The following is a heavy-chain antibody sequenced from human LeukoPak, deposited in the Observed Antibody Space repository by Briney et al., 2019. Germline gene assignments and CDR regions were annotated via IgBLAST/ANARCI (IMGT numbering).Heavy chain of an antibody. CDR2: IYYSGST. Sequence: SETLSLTCTVSGGSISSSSYYWGWIRQPPGKGLEWIGSIYYSGSTYYNPSLRSRVTISVDTSKNQFSLKLSSVTAADTAVYYCARLKSVLLWFGELLSYYFDYWGQGTLVTVSS. CDR1: GGSISSSSYY. V-gene: IGHV4-39*01. CDR3: ARLKSVLLWFGELLSYYFDY. D-gene: IGHD3-10*01. J-gene: IGHJ4*02.